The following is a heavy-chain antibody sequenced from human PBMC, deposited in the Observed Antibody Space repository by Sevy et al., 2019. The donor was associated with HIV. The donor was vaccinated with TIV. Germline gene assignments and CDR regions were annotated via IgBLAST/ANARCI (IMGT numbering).Heavy chain of an antibody. CDR1: GFTFSSYD. CDR2: IGTAGDT. V-gene: IGHV3-13*01. D-gene: IGHD6-13*01. J-gene: IGHJ6*02. CDR3: ARVLYIASAGTQSDYGMDV. Sequence: GESLKISCAASGFTFSSYDMHWVRQATGKGLEWVSAIGTAGDTYYPGSVKGRFTISRENAKNSLYLQMNSLGAGDTAVYYCARVLYIASAGTQSDYGMDVWGQGTTVTVSS.